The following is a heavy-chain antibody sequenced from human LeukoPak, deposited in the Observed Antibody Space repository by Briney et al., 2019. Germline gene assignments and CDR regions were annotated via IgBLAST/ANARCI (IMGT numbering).Heavy chain of an antibody. CDR2: IYTSGST. V-gene: IGHV4-61*02. D-gene: IGHD3-9*01. Sequence: PSETLSLTCTASGGSIGSGSYYWSWIRQPAGKGLEWIGRIYTSGSTNYNPSLKSRVTISVDTSKNQFSLKLSSVTAADTAVYYCVGTYDILTGYTPYFDYWGQGTLVTVSS. CDR3: VGTYDILTGYTPYFDY. CDR1: GGSIGSGSYY. J-gene: IGHJ4*02.